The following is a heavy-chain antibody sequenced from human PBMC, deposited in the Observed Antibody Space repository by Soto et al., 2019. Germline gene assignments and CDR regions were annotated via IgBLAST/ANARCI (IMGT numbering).Heavy chain of an antibody. CDR3: ARHRYDSSGYYAPFDY. CDR1: GDSISSTTYY. D-gene: IGHD3-22*01. Sequence: SETLSLTCSVSGDSISSTTYYWGWIRQPPGKGLEWIGSIYYSGTTYYIPSLKSRVTISVDTSKNQFSVNLNSVTAADTAVYYCARHRYDSSGYYAPFDYWAQGNLVTVSS. CDR2: IYYSGTT. J-gene: IGHJ4*02. V-gene: IGHV4-39*01.